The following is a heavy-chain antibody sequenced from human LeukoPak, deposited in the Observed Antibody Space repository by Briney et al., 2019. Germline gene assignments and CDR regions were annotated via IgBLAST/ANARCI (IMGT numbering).Heavy chain of an antibody. D-gene: IGHD6-13*01. CDR3: AKTPPLDSSSWSHGDY. CDR1: GFTFSSYA. CDR2: ISGSGDST. J-gene: IGHJ4*02. V-gene: IGHV3-23*01. Sequence: GGSLRLSCAASGFTFSSYAMSWVRQAPGKGLEWVSAISGSGDSTYYGDTVKGRFTISRDNSKNTLYLQMNSLRAEDTAVYYCAKTPPLDSSSWSHGDYWGQGTLVTVSS.